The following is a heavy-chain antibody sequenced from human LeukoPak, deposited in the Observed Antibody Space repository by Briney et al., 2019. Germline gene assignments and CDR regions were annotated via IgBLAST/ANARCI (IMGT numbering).Heavy chain of an antibody. J-gene: IGHJ5*02. CDR1: GGSISSYY. D-gene: IGHD3-9*01. CDR2: IYYSGST. Sequence: MPSETLSLTCTISGGSISSYYWSWIRQPPGKGLEWIGYIYYSGSTNYKSSLKSRVTISVDTSKNQFSLKLSSVTAADTAVYYCARLTGYSSESWFDPWGQGTLVTVSS. V-gene: IGHV4-59*01. CDR3: ARLTGYSSESWFDP.